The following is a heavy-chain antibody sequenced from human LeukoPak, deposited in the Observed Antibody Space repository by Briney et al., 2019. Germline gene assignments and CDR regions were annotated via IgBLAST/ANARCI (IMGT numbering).Heavy chain of an antibody. CDR2: INPNSGGT. J-gene: IGHJ4*02. V-gene: IGHV1-2*02. Sequence: GASVKVSCKASGYTFTGYYMHWVRQAPGQGLEWMGWINPNSGGTNYAQKFQGRVTMTRDTSISTAYMELSRLRSDDTAVYYCARTPYYYDSSGYPFDYWAQGTLVTVSS. CDR1: GYTFTGYY. D-gene: IGHD3-22*01. CDR3: ARTPYYYDSSGYPFDY.